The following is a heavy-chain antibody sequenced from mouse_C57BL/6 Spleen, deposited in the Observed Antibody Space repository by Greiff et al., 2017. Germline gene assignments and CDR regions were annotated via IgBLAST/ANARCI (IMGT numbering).Heavy chain of an antibody. D-gene: IGHD1-1*01. Sequence: EVQGVESGGGLVKPGGSLKLSCAASGFTFSSYAMSWVRQTPEKRLEWVATISDGGSYTYYPDNVKGRFTISRDNAKNNLYLQMSHLKSEDTAMYYCARDSLITTAYYFDYWGQGTTLTVSS. CDR1: GFTFSSYA. V-gene: IGHV5-4*01. CDR3: ARDSLITTAYYFDY. CDR2: ISDGGSYT. J-gene: IGHJ2*01.